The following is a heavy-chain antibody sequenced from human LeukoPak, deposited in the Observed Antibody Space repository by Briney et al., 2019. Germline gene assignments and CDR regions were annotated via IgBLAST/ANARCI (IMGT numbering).Heavy chain of an antibody. D-gene: IGHD3-10*01. Sequence: SETLSLTCAVYGGSFSGYYWSWIRQPPGKGLEWIGEINHSGGTNYNPSLKSRVTISVDTSKNQFSLKLSSVTAADTAVYYCARGRGRARGYFDLWGRGTLVTVSS. CDR1: GGSFSGYY. J-gene: IGHJ2*01. CDR2: INHSGGT. V-gene: IGHV4-34*01. CDR3: ARGRGRARGYFDL.